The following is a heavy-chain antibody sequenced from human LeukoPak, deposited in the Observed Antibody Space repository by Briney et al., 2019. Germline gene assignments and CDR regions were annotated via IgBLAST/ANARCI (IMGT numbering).Heavy chain of an antibody. Sequence: ASVKVSCKASGFTFTSSAVQWVRPARGQRLEWIGWIVVGSGNTNYAQKFQERVTITRDMSTSTAYMELSSLRSEDTAVYYCAADVDYDSSGYPTDFDYWGQGTLVTVSS. V-gene: IGHV1-58*01. J-gene: IGHJ4*02. D-gene: IGHD3-22*01. CDR3: AADVDYDSSGYPTDFDY. CDR1: GFTFTSSA. CDR2: IVVGSGNT.